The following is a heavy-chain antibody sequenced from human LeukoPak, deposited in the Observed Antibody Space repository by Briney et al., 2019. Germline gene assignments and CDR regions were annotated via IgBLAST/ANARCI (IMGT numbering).Heavy chain of an antibody. D-gene: IGHD3-10*01. V-gene: IGHV1-18*01. J-gene: IGHJ4*02. Sequence: ASVKVSCKTFGYPFSSCGINWVRQAPGQGLEWMGWISGYNGDTNYAQKFQGRVTMTADTSTNTAYMDLRRLRSDDTAVYYCARPQYSFGSGSTRPLFDFWGQGTLVTVSS. CDR1: GYPFSSCG. CDR3: ARPQYSFGSGSTRPLFDF. CDR2: ISGYNGDT.